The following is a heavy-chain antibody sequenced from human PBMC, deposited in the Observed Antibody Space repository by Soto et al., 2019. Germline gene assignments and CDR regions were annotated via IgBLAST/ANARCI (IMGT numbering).Heavy chain of an antibody. J-gene: IGHJ5*01. Sequence: QVQLQESGPGLVKPSETLSLTCAVSGASIGSYHWRWIRQPDGKGLEWIGRMQHTGNTNYNPSLTSLVTIDIDETQNQISKKMAAMPAANTPDYFSAKDVAPRRWFASRDQETPAIVAS. CDR1: GASIGSYH. D-gene: IGHD3-16*01. CDR2: MQHTGNT. V-gene: IGHV4-4*07. CDR3: AKDVAPRRWFAS.